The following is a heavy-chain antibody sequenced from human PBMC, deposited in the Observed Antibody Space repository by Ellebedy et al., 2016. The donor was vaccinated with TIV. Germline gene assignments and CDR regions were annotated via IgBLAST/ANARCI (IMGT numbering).Heavy chain of an antibody. CDR2: FNYSWGS. CDR3: YCLVVAATSYGMDV. J-gene: IGHJ6*02. D-gene: IGHD2-15*01. CDR1: GGSISSNSYY. Sequence: MPSETLSLTCTVSGGSISSNSYYWGWIRQPPGKGLEWIGSFNYSWGSYYNPSLKSRVTISVDTSKSQFSLKLSSVTAADTAVYYCYCLVVAATSYGMDVWGQGTTVTVSS. V-gene: IGHV4-39*01.